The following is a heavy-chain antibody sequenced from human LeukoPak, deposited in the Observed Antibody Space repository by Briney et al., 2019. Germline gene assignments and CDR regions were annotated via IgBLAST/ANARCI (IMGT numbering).Heavy chain of an antibody. CDR3: ARVKPLHQESSYYYYGMDV. CDR1: GGTSSSYA. CDR2: IIPIFGTA. D-gene: IGHD4-23*01. V-gene: IGHV1-69*13. Sequence: GASVKVSCKASGGTSSSYAISWVRQAPGQGLEWMGGIIPIFGTANYAQKFQGRVTITADESTSTAYMELSSLRSEDTAVYYCARVKPLHQESSYYYYGMDVWGQGTTVTVSS. J-gene: IGHJ6*02.